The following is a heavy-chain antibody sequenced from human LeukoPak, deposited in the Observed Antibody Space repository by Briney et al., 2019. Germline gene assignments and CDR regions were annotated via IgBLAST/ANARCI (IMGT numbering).Heavy chain of an antibody. CDR1: GFTFSNAW. CDR2: IKSKTDGGTT. CDR3: AKGYGWEASYYYYYMDV. J-gene: IGHJ6*03. Sequence: GGSLRPSCAASGFTFSNAWMSWVRQAPGKGLEWVGRIKSKTDGGTTDYAAPVKGRFTISRDDSKNTLYLQMNSLRAEDTAVYYCAKGYGWEASYYYYYMDVWGKGTTVTISS. D-gene: IGHD1-26*01. V-gene: IGHV3-15*01.